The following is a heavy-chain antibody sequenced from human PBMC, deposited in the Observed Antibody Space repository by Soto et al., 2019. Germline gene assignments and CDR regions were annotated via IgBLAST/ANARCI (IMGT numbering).Heavy chain of an antibody. D-gene: IGHD3-3*01. CDR2: TYYRSKWYN. J-gene: IGHJ5*02. CDR3: AREIASGIFGVVIITGAERNWFDP. CDR1: GDSVSSNSAA. V-gene: IGHV6-1*01. Sequence: QVQLQQSGPGLVKPSQTLSLTCAISGDSVSSNSAAWNWIRQSPSRGLEWLGRTYYRSKWYNDYAVSVKSRITINPDTSKNQFSLQLNSVTPEDTAVYYCAREIASGIFGVVIITGAERNWFDPWGQGTLVTVSS.